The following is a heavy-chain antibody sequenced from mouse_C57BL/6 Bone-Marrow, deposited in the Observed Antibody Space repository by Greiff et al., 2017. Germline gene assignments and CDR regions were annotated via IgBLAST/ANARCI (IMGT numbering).Heavy chain of an antibody. CDR3: FSSQGYFDV. CDR1: GYTFTDYY. V-gene: IGHV1-75*01. D-gene: IGHD1-1*01. CDR2: IFPGSGST. Sequence: VQLVESGPELVKPGASVKISCKASGYTFTDYYINWVKQRPGQGLEWIGWIFPGSGSTYYNEKFKGKATLTVDQSSSTAYMLLSSLTSEDSAVYFCFSSQGYFDVWGTGTTVTVSS. J-gene: IGHJ1*03.